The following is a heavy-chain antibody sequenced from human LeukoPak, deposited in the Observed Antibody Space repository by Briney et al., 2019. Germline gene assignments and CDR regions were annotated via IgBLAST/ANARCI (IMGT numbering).Heavy chain of an antibody. J-gene: IGHJ2*01. Sequence: SETLSLTCTVSGGSISSYYWSWIRQPAGKGLEWIGRIYTSGSTNYNPSLKSRVTMSVDTSKNQFSLKLSSVTAADTAVYYCARGEYCSGGSCSGDWYFDLWGRGTLVTVSS. CDR3: ARGEYCSGGSCSGDWYFDL. CDR1: GGSISSYY. V-gene: IGHV4-4*07. CDR2: IYTSGST. D-gene: IGHD2-15*01.